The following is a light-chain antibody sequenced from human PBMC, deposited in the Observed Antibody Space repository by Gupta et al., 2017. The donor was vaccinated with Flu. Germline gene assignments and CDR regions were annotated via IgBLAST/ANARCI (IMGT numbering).Light chain of an antibody. CDR3: QKYNSVRT. CDR1: QGISKY. CDR2: SAS. J-gene: IGKJ3*01. V-gene: IGKV1-27*01. Sequence: SLSASIGDRVTITCRASQGISKYFAWYRQKPGKVPKLLIYSASTLQSGVPSRLSGSGSGTDFTLTISSLQPEDVATYYCQKYNSVRTFGPG.